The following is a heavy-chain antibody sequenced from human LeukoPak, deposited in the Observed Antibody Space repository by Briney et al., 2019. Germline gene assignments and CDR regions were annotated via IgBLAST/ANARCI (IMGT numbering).Heavy chain of an antibody. Sequence: AGGSLRLSCAASGFPFNTYAMSWVRQAPGKGLEYISVIRPTGTNTYYASSVKGRFTIPRDDSRTTVYLQMSSLRAEDTAIYYCAKLAFYETSAPLRDISFWGQGTLVTVSS. J-gene: IGHJ4*02. V-gene: IGHV3-23*01. CDR1: GFPFNTYA. CDR3: AKLAFYETSAPLRDISF. CDR2: IRPTGTNT. D-gene: IGHD3-3*02.